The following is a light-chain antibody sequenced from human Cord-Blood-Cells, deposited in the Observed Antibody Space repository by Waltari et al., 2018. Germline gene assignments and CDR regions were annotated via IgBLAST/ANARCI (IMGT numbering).Light chain of an antibody. CDR1: SSNLGAGYD. V-gene: IGLV1-40*01. CDR3: QSYDSSLSVYV. Sequence: QSVLTQPPSVSGAPGQRVTISCTGSSSNLGAGYDVQWYQQLPGTAPKLLIYGNSNRPSGVPDRFSGSKSGTSASLAITGLQAEDEADYYCQSYDSSLSVYVFGTGTKVTVL. J-gene: IGLJ1*01. CDR2: GNS.